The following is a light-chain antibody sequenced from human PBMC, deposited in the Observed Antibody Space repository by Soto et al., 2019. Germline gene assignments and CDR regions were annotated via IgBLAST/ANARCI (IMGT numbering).Light chain of an antibody. Sequence: ELVLTQSPGTLSLSPGERATLSCRASQSVSSIYLAWYQQKPGQAPRLLIYGVSNRAPGIPDRFSGSGSGTDFTLTISRLEPEDVAVYYCQQFGTSPITFGQGTRLEIK. CDR1: QSVSSIY. CDR2: GVS. V-gene: IGKV3-20*01. CDR3: QQFGTSPIT. J-gene: IGKJ5*01.